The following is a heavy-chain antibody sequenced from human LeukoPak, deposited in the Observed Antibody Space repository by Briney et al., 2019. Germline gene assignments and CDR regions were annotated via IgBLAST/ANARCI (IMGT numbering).Heavy chain of an antibody. CDR3: AKQLGYCSDGSCYFPY. V-gene: IGHV3-23*01. CDR2: ISNNGGYT. D-gene: IGHD2-15*01. J-gene: IGHJ4*02. CDR1: GFTFSSSA. Sequence: GGSLRLSCAASGFTFSSSAMSWVRQAPGKGLEWVSAISNNGGYTYYADSVQGRFTISRDNSKSTLCLQMNSLRAEDTAVYYCAKQLGYCSDGSCYFPYWGQGTLLIVSS.